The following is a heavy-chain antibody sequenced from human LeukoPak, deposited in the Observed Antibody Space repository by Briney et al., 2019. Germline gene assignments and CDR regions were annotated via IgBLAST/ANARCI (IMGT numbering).Heavy chain of an antibody. CDR3: AREGAITGNAFDV. CDR2: ISYDETNK. V-gene: IGHV3-30*04. D-gene: IGHD4/OR15-4a*01. Sequence: GGSLRLSCAASGFTFSNYAFHWVRQAPGKGLEWVAIISYDETNKFFGNSVKSRFTISRDNSKNTLYLQMNSLRVEDTAVCYCAREGAITGNAFDVWGHGTLVTVSS. CDR1: GFTFSNYA. J-gene: IGHJ3*01.